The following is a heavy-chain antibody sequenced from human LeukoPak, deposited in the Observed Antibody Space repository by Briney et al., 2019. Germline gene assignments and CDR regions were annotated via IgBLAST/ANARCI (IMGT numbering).Heavy chain of an antibody. D-gene: IGHD3-16*01. J-gene: IGHJ4*02. CDR1: GFTFDDYG. Sequence: GGSLRLSCAASGFTFDDYGMSWVRQAPGKGLEWVSRINWSGGRTGYADSVKGRFIISRDNAKNSLYLKMNSLRAEDTALYYCARPSLGTETAYYFDYWGQGTLVTVSS. V-gene: IGHV3-20*04. CDR3: ARPSLGTETAYYFDY. CDR2: INWSGGRT.